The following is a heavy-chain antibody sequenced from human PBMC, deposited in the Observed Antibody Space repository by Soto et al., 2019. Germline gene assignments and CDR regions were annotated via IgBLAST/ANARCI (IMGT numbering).Heavy chain of an antibody. J-gene: IGHJ5*02. D-gene: IGHD6-13*01. CDR3: TRDASRDSSARGWFDP. CDR1: GFTFRILT. Sequence: GGSLGLSCASSGFTFRILTMNWVRQAPGKGLEWVSTISSNSAYIYYTDALRGRFTISRDNAKNSLHLQMNSLRAEDTAVYYCTRDASRDSSARGWFDPWGPGTMVTVSS. CDR2: ISSNSAYI. V-gene: IGHV3-21*01.